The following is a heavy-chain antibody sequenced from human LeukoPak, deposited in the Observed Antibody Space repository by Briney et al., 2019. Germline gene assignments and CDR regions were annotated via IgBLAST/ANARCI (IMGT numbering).Heavy chain of an antibody. CDR1: GYIFTDYY. V-gene: IGHV1-2*02. CDR3: ARDLDRGLNFFDP. CDR2: ISPDIGGT. D-gene: IGHD1-1*01. Sequence: GASVTVSCTASGYIFTDYYIHWVRQAPGQELEWMGWISPDIGGTNYAQKFQGRVTMTRDTSISTAYMELSRLRSDDTAVYYCARDLDRGLNFFDPWGQGALVTVSS. J-gene: IGHJ5*02.